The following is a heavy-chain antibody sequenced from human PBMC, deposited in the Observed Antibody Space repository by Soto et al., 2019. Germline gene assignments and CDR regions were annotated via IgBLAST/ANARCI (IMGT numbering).Heavy chain of an antibody. CDR3: AKEVQVSRGPFRGYYGMDV. J-gene: IGHJ6*02. D-gene: IGHD3-10*01. CDR2: ISYDGSNK. V-gene: IGHV3-30*18. Sequence: GGSLRLSCAASGFTFSSYGMHWVRQAPGKGLEWVAVISYDGSNKYYADSVKGRFTISRDNSKNTLYLQMNSLRAEDTAVYYCAKEVQVSRGPFRGYYGMDVWGQGTTVTVSS. CDR1: GFTFSSYG.